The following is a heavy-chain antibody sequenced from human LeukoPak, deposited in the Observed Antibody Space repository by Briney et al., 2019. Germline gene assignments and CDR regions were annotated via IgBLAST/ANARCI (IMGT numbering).Heavy chain of an antibody. D-gene: IGHD3-22*01. V-gene: IGHV3-21*01. J-gene: IGHJ4*02. CDR1: GFTFSSYS. CDR2: ISSSSSYI. CDR3: ARDGPITMIVVAPDY. Sequence: GGSLRLSCAASGFTFSSYSMNWVRQAPGKGLEWVSSISSSSSYIYYADSVKGRFTISRDNAKNSLYLQMNSLRAEDTAVYYCARDGPITMIVVAPDYWGQGTLVTVSS.